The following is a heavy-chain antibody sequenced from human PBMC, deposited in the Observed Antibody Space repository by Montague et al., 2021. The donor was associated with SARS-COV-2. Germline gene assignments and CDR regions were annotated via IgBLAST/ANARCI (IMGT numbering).Heavy chain of an antibody. CDR3: ARHERQCLRLYPYYFDY. CDR2: IYYSAST. V-gene: IGHV4-39*01. J-gene: IGHJ4*02. CDR1: GGSISSSTHY. D-gene: IGHD5/OR15-5a*01. Sequence: SETLSLTCTVSGGSISSSTHYSAWIRQPPGNALESIGSIYYSASTYYNPSLKSRATISVYTSKNQFSLKLISVTAADTAIYYCARHERQCLRLYPYYFDYWGQGTLVTVSS.